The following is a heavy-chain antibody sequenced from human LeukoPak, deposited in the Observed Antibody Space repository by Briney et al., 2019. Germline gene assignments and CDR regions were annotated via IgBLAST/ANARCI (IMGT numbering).Heavy chain of an antibody. D-gene: IGHD3-16*02. J-gene: IGHJ5*02. CDR2: INHSGST. Sequence: SETLSLTCAVYGGSFSGYYWSWIRQPPGKGLEWIGEINHSGSTNYNPSLKSRVTISVDTSKNQFSLKLSSVTAADTAVYYCARDHIMITFGGVIRWFDPWGQGTLVTVSS. V-gene: IGHV4-34*01. CDR3: ARDHIMITFGGVIRWFDP. CDR1: GGSFSGYY.